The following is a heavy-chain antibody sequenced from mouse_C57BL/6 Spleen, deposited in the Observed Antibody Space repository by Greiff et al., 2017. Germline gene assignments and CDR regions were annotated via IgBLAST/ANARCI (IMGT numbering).Heavy chain of an antibody. Sequence: VKLQQPGTQLVKPGASVKLSCKASGYTFTSYWMHWVKQRPGQGLEWIGNINPSNGGTNYNEKFKGKATLTVDKSSSTAYMQLSSLTSVDSAVYDCARGLGREGFYYAMDYWGQGTSVTVSS. D-gene: IGHD4-1*01. CDR2: INPSNGGT. J-gene: IGHJ4*01. CDR3: ARGLGREGFYYAMDY. CDR1: GYTFTSYW. V-gene: IGHV1-53*01.